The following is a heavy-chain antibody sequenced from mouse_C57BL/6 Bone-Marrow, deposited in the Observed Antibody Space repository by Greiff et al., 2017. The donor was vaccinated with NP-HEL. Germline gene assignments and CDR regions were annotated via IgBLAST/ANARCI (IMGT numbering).Heavy chain of an antibody. D-gene: IGHD1-1*01. J-gene: IGHJ4*01. CDR1: GFTFSSYA. V-gene: IGHV5-9-1*02. Sequence: EVKLVESGQGLVKPGGSLKLSCAASGFTFSSYAMSWVRQTPEKRLEWVAYISSGGDYIYYADTVKGRFTISRDNARNTLYLQMSSVKSEDTDMYYCTGGVASMDDWGQGTSVTVSS. CDR3: TGGVASMDD. CDR2: ISSGGDYI.